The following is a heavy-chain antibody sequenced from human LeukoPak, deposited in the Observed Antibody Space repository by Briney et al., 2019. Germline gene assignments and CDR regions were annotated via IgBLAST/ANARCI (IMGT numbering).Heavy chain of an antibody. J-gene: IGHJ6*03. D-gene: IGHD6-13*01. V-gene: IGHV3-9*01. CDR3: ARLAGQQLAKYYYYYMDV. Sequence: GGSLRLSCAASGFTFDDYAMHWVRQAPGKGLEWVSGISWNSGSIGYADSVKGRFTISRDNAKNSLYLQMNSLRAEDTAVYYCARLAGQQLAKYYYYYMDVWGKGTTVTVSS. CDR1: GFTFDDYA. CDR2: ISWNSGSI.